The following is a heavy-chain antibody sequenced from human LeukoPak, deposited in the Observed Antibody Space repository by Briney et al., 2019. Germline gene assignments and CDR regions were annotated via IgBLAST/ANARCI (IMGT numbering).Heavy chain of an antibody. CDR1: GFKFSGYW. J-gene: IGHJ4*02. Sequence: GSLRLSCVASGFKFSGYWMTWVRHTPGKGLEWVANIKQDGDDKYYAESVRGRFTISRDNVRNSLYLQMNSLRAEDTGIYYCARDQTLVAIGASGYWGQGTLVTVSS. D-gene: IGHD2/OR15-2a*01. V-gene: IGHV3-7*01. CDR2: IKQDGDDK. CDR3: ARDQTLVAIGASGY.